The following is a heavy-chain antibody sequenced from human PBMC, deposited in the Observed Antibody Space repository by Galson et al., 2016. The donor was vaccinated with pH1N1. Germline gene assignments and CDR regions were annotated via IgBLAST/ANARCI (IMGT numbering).Heavy chain of an antibody. CDR2: IDWDDDK. CDR3: AHNNYGDYVNWFAP. D-gene: IGHD4-17*01. V-gene: IGHV2-70*12. Sequence: PALVKPTQTLTLTCTFSGFSLSTSGMCVSWIRQPPGKALEWLALIDWDDDKYYTTSLKTRLTISKDTSKNQVVLTMTSMDPVDTATYYCAHNNYGDYVNWFAPWGQGTLVTVSS. J-gene: IGHJ5*02. CDR1: GFSLSTSGMC.